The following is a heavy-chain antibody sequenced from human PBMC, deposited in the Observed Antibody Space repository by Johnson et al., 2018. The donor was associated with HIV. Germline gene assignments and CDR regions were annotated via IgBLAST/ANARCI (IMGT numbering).Heavy chain of an antibody. D-gene: IGHD4-17*01. CDR1: GFTVSSNY. Sequence: VQLVESGGGLIQPGGSLRLSCAASGFTVSSNYMSWVRQAPGKGLEWVSVIYSGGSTYYADSVKGRFTISRDNSKNTLDLQMNSRRAEDTAVYYCARGGLGDYVVAFDIWGQGTMVTVSS. V-gene: IGHV3-66*03. CDR2: IYSGGST. CDR3: ARGGLGDYVVAFDI. J-gene: IGHJ3*02.